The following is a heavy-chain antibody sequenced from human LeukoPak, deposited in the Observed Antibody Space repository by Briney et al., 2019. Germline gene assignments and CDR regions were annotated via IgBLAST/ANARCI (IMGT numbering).Heavy chain of an antibody. CDR3: AREYCSGGSCYPTGGFQH. J-gene: IGHJ1*01. V-gene: IGHV1-69*13. CDR2: IIPIFGTA. CDR1: GGTFSSYA. D-gene: IGHD2-15*01. Sequence: ASVKVSCKASGGTFSSYAISWVRQAPGQGLEWMGGIIPIFGTANYAQKFQGRVTITADESTSTAYMELSSLRSEDTAVYYCAREYCSGGSCYPTGGFQHWGQGTLVTVSS.